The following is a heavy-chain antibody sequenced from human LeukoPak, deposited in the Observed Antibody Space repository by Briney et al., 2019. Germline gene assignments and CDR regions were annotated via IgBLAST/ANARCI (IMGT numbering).Heavy chain of an antibody. CDR2: IYYSGST. CDR1: GGSISSYY. CDR3: ARQAFHPRDAFDI. Sequence: PSETLSLTCTVSGGSISSYYWSWIRQPPGKGLEWIGYIYYSGSTNYNPSLESRVTISVDTSKNQFSLKLSSVTAADTAVYYCARQAFHPRDAFDIWGQGTMVTVSS. J-gene: IGHJ3*02. V-gene: IGHV4-59*08.